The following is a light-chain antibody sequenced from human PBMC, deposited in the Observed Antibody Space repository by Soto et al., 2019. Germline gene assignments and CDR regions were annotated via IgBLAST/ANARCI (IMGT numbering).Light chain of an antibody. CDR1: SSDVGGYNY. Sequence: QSVLTQPASVSGSPGQSITISCTGTSSDVGGYNYVSWYQQHPGKAPKLMIYDVSNRPSGVSNSFSGPKSGNTASLTISGLQAEDEADYCCSSYTSRGVVFGGGTKLTVL. V-gene: IGLV2-14*01. CDR3: SSYTSRGVV. CDR2: DVS. J-gene: IGLJ2*01.